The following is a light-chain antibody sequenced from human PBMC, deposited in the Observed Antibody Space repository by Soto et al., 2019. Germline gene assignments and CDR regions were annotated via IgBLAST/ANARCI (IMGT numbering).Light chain of an antibody. J-gene: IGKJ5*01. Sequence: EILLTQSPTTLSLSPGEIATLSCRASQSVTSYLAWYQQRPGQAPRLLINDASRRATGIPDRFSGSGSGADFTLTISSLEPEDFAVYYCQQRSSWPIPFGQVGRLAI. CDR3: QQRSSWPIP. CDR2: DAS. CDR1: QSVTSY. V-gene: IGKV3-11*01.